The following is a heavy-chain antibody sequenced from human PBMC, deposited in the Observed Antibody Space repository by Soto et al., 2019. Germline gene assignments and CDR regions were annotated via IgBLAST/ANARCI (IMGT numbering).Heavy chain of an antibody. J-gene: IGHJ6*02. CDR2: ISSSGSTI. D-gene: IGHD3-3*01. Sequence: GGSLRLSCAASGFTFSSYEMNWVRQAPGKGLEWVSYISSSGSTIYYADSVKGRFTISRDNAKSSLYLQMNSLRAEDTAVYYCARVLLWLIGRVPNAIVISGPGT. V-gene: IGHV3-48*03. CDR1: GFTFSSYE. CDR3: ARVLLWLIGRVPNAIVI.